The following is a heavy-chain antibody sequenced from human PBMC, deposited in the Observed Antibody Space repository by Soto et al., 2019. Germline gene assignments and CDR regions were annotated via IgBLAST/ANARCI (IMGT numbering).Heavy chain of an antibody. D-gene: IGHD3-22*01. Sequence: ETLSLTCAVYGWSFSGYYWTWIRQPPGTGLEWIGEINHSGSTNYNPSLKSRVTISVDTSKNQFSLKVSSVTAADTAVYYCARANYFDSSGPFDYWGPGTLVTVSS. CDR2: INHSGST. V-gene: IGHV4-34*01. J-gene: IGHJ4*02. CDR1: GWSFSGYY. CDR3: ARANYFDSSGPFDY.